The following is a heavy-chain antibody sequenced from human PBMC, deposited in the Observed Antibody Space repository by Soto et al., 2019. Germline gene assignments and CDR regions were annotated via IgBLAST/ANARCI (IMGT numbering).Heavy chain of an antibody. V-gene: IGHV4-34*01. J-gene: IGHJ6*02. CDR1: GGSFSAYY. CDR2: INHNGNS. CDR3: ARLGGYCSSANCFGYYAMDV. D-gene: IGHD2-2*01. Sequence: PSETLSLTCAASGGSFSAYYWSWIRQPPGRGLEWIGEINHNGNSNYNPALESRVTISVDTSKNQFSLKLISVTAADTAVYYCARLGGYCSSANCFGYYAMDVWGQGTTVTVSS.